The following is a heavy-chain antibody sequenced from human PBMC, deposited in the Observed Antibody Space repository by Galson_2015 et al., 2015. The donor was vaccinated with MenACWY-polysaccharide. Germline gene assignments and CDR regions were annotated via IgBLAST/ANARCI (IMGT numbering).Heavy chain of an antibody. V-gene: IGHV5-51*01. CDR1: GYTFTSYW. D-gene: IGHD4-17*01. CDR3: VRQVGRGKLNGDYDY. Sequence: QSGAEVKKPGDSLKISCTSSGYTFTSYWIGWVRQMPGKGLEWMATIYPGDSDTRYNPSIQGQVSISADKSITTAYLQWSSLKASDTAMYYCVRQVGRGKLNGDYDYWGQGTLVTVSS. CDR2: IYPGDSDT. J-gene: IGHJ4*02.